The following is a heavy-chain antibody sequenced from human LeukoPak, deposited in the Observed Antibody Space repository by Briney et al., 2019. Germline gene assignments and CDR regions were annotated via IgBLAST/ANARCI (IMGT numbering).Heavy chain of an antibody. V-gene: IGHV4-34*01. CDR2: INHSGST. D-gene: IGHD2-15*01. J-gene: IGHJ6*04. CDR3: ARGGDIVVAPYYYYGMDV. Sequence: PSETLSLTCAVYGGSFSGYYWSWLRQPPGKGLEWIGEINHSGSTNYNPSLKSRVTISVDTSKNQFSLKLSSVTAADTAVYYCARGGDIVVAPYYYYGMDVWGKGTTVTVSS. CDR1: GGSFSGYY.